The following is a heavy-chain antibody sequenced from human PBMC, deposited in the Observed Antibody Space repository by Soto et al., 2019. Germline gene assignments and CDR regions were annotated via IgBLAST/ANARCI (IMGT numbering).Heavy chain of an antibody. CDR3: AKEDPSGRYSLDY. V-gene: IGHV3-30*18. Sequence: GGSLRLSCEASGFTFSGYGMHWVRQAPGKGLEWXAVIXXXGXNXXXEXXXXGRFTISRDNSKNTLYLQMNSLRIEDPAVYFCAKEDPSGRYSLDYWGQGSQVTVSS. CDR2: IXXXGXNX. J-gene: IGHJ4*02. CDR1: GFTFSGYG. D-gene: IGHD1-26*01.